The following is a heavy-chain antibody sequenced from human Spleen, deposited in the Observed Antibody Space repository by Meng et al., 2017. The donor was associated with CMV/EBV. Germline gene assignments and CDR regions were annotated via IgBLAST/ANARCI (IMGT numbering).Heavy chain of an antibody. D-gene: IGHD6-13*01. Sequence: GGSLRLSCAASGFTFSSYSMNWVRQAPGKGLEWVSSISSSSSYIYYADSVKGRFTISRDNAKNSLYLQMNSLRAEDTAVYYCARAPRLAAAGDRGYYYYGMDVWGQGTTVTVSS. CDR2: ISSSSSYI. CDR3: ARAPRLAAAGDRGYYYYGMDV. CDR1: GFTFSSYS. J-gene: IGHJ6*02. V-gene: IGHV3-21*04.